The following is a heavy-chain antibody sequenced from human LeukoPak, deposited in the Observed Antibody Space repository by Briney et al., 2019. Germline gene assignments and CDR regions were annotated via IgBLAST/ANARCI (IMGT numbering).Heavy chain of an antibody. CDR1: GYTFTSYG. Sequence: ASVKVPCKASGYTFTSYGISWVRQAPGQGLEWMGIINPSGGSTSYAQKFQGRVTMTRDTSTSTVYMELSSLRSEDTAVYYCARMTTVTTFDYWGQGTLVTVSS. J-gene: IGHJ4*02. CDR2: INPSGGST. V-gene: IGHV1-46*01. D-gene: IGHD4-17*01. CDR3: ARMTTVTTFDY.